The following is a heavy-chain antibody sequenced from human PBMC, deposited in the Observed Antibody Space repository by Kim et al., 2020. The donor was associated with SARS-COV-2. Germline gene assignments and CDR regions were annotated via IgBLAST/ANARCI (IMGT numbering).Heavy chain of an antibody. Sequence: GGSLRLSCAASGFTFSSCAMSWVRQAPGKGLEWVSTISGSGGSEHYADSVKGRFTISRDNSKNTLYLQMNSLRAEDTAVYYCAKGATVTYPFDNWGQGTLVTVSS. D-gene: IGHD4-17*01. J-gene: IGHJ4*02. CDR1: GFTFSSCA. V-gene: IGHV3-23*01. CDR3: AKGATVTYPFDN. CDR2: ISGSGGSE.